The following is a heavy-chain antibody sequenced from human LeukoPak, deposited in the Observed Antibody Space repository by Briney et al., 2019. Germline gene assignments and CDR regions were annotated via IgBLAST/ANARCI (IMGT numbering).Heavy chain of an antibody. D-gene: IGHD3-10*01. CDR1: GFTFSSYW. J-gene: IGHJ4*02. Sequence: GGSLRLSCAASGFTFSSYWMSWVRQAPGKGLEWVANIKQDGSEKYYVDSVKGRFTISRDNAKNSLYLQMNSLRAEDTAVYYCARTSWGLWFGELLLDYWGQGTLVTVSS. CDR3: ARTSWGLWFGELLLDY. CDR2: IKQDGSEK. V-gene: IGHV3-7*01.